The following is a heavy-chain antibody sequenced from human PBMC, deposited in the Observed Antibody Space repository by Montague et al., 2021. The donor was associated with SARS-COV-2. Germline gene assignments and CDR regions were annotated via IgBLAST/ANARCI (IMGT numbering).Heavy chain of an antibody. CDR1: GGSISRYS. V-gene: IGHV4-59*01. D-gene: IGHD6-13*01. J-gene: IGHJ3*02. CDR3: ARVGRGSSWYEVAFDI. Sequence: SETLSLTCTVSGGSISRYSWTWIRQPPGKGLEWIGYIYNSGSTNXNPSLTSRVTISVDTSKNQFSLKLSPVAAADAAVYYCARVGRGSSWYEVAFDIWGQGTMVTVSS. CDR2: IYNSGST.